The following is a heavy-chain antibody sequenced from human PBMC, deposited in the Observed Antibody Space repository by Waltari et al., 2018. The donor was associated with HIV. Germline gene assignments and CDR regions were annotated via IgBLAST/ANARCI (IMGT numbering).Heavy chain of an antibody. CDR2: ISQSGTT. Sequence: QLQLQESGSGLVKPSQTLSLTCAVSGGSISSGGYSWTWFRQPPGKGLEWIGYISQSGTTYYNPSLQSRVTISLDRSKNQFSLKLRSVTAADTAVYYCARDRLSVTTRGGYYYGLDVWGQGTTVTVSS. D-gene: IGHD4-17*01. V-gene: IGHV4-30-2*01. CDR3: ARDRLSVTTRGGYYYGLDV. CDR1: GGSISSGGYS. J-gene: IGHJ6*02.